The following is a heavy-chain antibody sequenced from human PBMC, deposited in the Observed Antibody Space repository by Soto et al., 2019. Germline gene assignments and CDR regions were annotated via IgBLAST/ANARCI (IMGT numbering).Heavy chain of an antibody. CDR1: GFTFSSYA. CDR3: ASPTVTPHYGMDV. V-gene: IGHV3-23*01. J-gene: IGHJ6*02. Sequence: PGGSLRLSCAASGFTFSSYAMSWVRQAPGKGLEWVSAISGSGGSTYYADSVKGRFAISRDNSKNTLYLQMNSLRAEDTAVYYCASPTVTPHYGMDVWGQGTTVTVSS. CDR2: ISGSGGST. D-gene: IGHD4-17*01.